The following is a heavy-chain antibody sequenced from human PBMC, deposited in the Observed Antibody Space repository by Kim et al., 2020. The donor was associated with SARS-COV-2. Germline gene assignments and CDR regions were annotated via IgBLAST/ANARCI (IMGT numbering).Heavy chain of an antibody. Sequence: GGSLRLSCAASGFTFSSYAMICVRQAPGKGLEWVSDISGSGDRTNYADSVKGRFTISRDNSKNTLYLQMNTLSVEDTALYYCAKSLRIAVAGMDYWGQGTLVTVSS. CDR3: AKSLRIAVAGMDY. D-gene: IGHD6-19*01. V-gene: IGHV3-23*01. CDR1: GFTFSSYA. CDR2: ISGSGDRT. J-gene: IGHJ4*02.